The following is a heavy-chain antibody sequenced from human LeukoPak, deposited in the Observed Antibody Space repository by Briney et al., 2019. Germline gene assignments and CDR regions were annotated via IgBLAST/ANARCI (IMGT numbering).Heavy chain of an antibody. V-gene: IGHV3-23*01. D-gene: IGHD6-19*01. CDR3: AKDLGGGPDIAVAGITFDY. Sequence: GGSLRLSCAASGFTFSSYAMSWVRQAPGKGLEWVSAISGSGGSTYYADSVKGRFTISRDNSKNTLYLQMNSLRAEDTAVYYCAKDLGGGPDIAVAGITFDYWGQGTLVTVSS. CDR1: GFTFSSYA. CDR2: ISGSGGST. J-gene: IGHJ4*02.